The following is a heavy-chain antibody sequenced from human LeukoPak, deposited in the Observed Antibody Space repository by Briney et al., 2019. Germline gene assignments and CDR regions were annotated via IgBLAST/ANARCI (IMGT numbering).Heavy chain of an antibody. J-gene: IGHJ5*02. D-gene: IGHD2-15*01. CDR2: INHSGRP. CDR3: GRGICQVSGASCYSRPPYNSFAP. V-gene: IGHV4-34*01. CDR1: GGSFSGYY. Sequence: SETLSLTCAVYGGSFSGYYWSWIRQPPGKGLEWIGEINHSGRPKYHPSLESRVTISVDTPKKQFSLKLSYVTAPDTGCVFCGRGICQVSGASCYSRPPYNSFAPWGQGTLGSVSS.